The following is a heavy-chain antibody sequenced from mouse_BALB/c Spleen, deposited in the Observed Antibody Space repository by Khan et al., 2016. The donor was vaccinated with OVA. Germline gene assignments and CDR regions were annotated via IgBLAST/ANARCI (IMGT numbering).Heavy chain of an antibody. CDR1: GYSFTGYF. CDR3: TRIYGSDFDY. D-gene: IGHD1-1*01. Sequence: VQLQQPGPELVKPGASVKISCNASGYSFTGYFMNWVMQSHGKSLEWIGRINPHIGETLYNQKFKDKATLTVDESSNTAHMELRSLASEDSAVYYCTRIYGSDFDYWGQGTPLTVSS. J-gene: IGHJ2*01. CDR2: INPHIGET. V-gene: IGHV1-20*02.